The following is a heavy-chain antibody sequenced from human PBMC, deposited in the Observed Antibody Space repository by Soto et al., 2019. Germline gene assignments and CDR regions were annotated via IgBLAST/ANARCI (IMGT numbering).Heavy chain of an antibody. Sequence: QVQLQESGPGLVKPSETLSLTCTVSGGSINSYYWSWIRQPPGKGLEWIGFFYYIGSTYYSPSLESRVTISVDTSKNQFSLKRSSVTAADTAVYYCARQNRGEYGDYGDPWYFYLWGRGTLVNVSS. V-gene: IGHV4-59*08. D-gene: IGHD4-17*01. CDR3: ARQNRGEYGDYGDPWYFYL. CDR1: GGSINSYY. CDR2: FYYIGST. J-gene: IGHJ2*01.